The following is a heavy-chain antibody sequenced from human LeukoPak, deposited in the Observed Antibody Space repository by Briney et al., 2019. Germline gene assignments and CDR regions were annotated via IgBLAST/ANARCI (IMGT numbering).Heavy chain of an antibody. D-gene: IGHD2-8*01. J-gene: IGHJ4*02. CDR2: INQSGRT. Sequence: SETLSLTCGVYGGSFSGHHWIWIRQPPGKGLEWIGEINQSGRTTYNPSLESRVTISVDTSNYQFSLDLGSVTAADTAMYYCAGFYFHGTNYDQYHFDLWGQGTLVTVTS. CDR1: GGSFSGHH. CDR3: AGFYFHGTNYDQYHFDL. V-gene: IGHV4-34*01.